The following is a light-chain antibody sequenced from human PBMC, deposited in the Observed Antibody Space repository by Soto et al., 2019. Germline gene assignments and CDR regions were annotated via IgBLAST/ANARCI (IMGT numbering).Light chain of an antibody. J-gene: IGLJ3*02. Sequence: QSVLTQPPSVSGAPGQRVTISCTGTNSNIGTGYDVHWYQQLPGRAPKLLIHGNTNRPSGVPDRFSGSESGASASLAITGLQAEDEAYYYCQSYDTSLSGSWVFGGGTKLTVL. CDR1: NSNIGTGYD. CDR3: QSYDTSLSGSWV. CDR2: GNT. V-gene: IGLV1-40*01.